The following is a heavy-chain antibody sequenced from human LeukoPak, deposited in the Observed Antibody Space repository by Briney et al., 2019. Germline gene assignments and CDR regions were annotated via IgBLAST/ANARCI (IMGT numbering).Heavy chain of an antibody. D-gene: IGHD3-10*01. CDR1: GGSISSYY. J-gene: IGHJ4*02. Sequence: SEALSLTCTVSGGSISSYYWSWIRQPPGKGLEWIGYIYYSGSTNYNPSLKSRVTISVDTSKNQFSLKLSSVTAADTAVYYCAGPGSGSYQPIDCWGQGTLVTVSS. V-gene: IGHV4-59*01. CDR3: AGPGSGSYQPIDC. CDR2: IYYSGST.